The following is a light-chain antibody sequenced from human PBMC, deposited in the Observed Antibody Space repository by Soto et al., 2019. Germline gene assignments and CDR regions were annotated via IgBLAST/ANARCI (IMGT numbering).Light chain of an antibody. CDR1: SSDIGGYNY. CDR2: AVT. CDR3: CSYTTSGTFV. J-gene: IGLJ1*01. Sequence: QSVLTQPASVSGSPGQSITISCTGTSSDIGGYNYVSWYQQHSGKAPKLMIYAVTDRPSGISYRFSGSKSANTASLTISGLQAEDEADYYCCSYTTSGTFVFGTGTKVTVL. V-gene: IGLV2-14*01.